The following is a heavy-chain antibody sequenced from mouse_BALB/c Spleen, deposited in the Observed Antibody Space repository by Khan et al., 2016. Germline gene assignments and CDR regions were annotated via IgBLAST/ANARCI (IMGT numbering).Heavy chain of an antibody. Sequence: EVQLQESGPGLMKPSQSLSLTCSVTGYSITSGYYWNWIRQFPGNNLEWMGYISYDGSNNYNPSLKNRISIARDTSKNQFFLKLNSVTTEDTATYYCARLRRVYAMDYWGQGTSVTVSS. J-gene: IGHJ4*01. CDR3: ARLRRVYAMDY. V-gene: IGHV3-6*02. CDR2: ISYDGSN. CDR1: GYSITSGYY. D-gene: IGHD2-12*01.